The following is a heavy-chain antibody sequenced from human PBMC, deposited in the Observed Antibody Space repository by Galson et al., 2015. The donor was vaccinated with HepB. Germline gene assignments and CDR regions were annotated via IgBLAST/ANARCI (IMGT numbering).Heavy chain of an antibody. J-gene: IGHJ6*02. Sequence: SVKVSCKASGYTFTSYGISWVRQAPGQGLEWMGWISAYNGNTNYAQKLQDRVTMTTDTSTSTAYMELRSLRSDDTAVYYCARDVVLVVISYYYYYYGMDVWGQGTTVTVSS. V-gene: IGHV1-18*01. CDR1: GYTFTSYG. CDR3: ARDVVLVVISYYYYYYGMDV. D-gene: IGHD3-22*01. CDR2: ISAYNGNT.